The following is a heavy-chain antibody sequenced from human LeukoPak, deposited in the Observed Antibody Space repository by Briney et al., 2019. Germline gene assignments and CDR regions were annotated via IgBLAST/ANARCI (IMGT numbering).Heavy chain of an antibody. V-gene: IGHV4-39*01. CDR3: AKSNGYGLIDY. CDR1: GASISSSNYY. CDR2: IYSSGNT. D-gene: IGHD5-12*01. Sequence: PSETLSLTCAVSGASISSSNYYWGWVRQSPGKGLEWIGNIYSSGNTYYNASLKSRVTMYIDTSKNQFSLKLSSVTAADTAMYYCAKSNGYGLIDYWGQGTLVTVPS. J-gene: IGHJ4*02.